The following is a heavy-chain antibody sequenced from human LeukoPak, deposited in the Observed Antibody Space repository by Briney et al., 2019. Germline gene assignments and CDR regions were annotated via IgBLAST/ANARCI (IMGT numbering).Heavy chain of an antibody. V-gene: IGHV4-31*03. CDR3: ARTIRFLEWSDWFDP. CDR2: IYYSGST. J-gene: IGHJ5*02. Sequence: SQTLSLTCTVSGGSISSGGYYWSWIRQHPGKGLEWIGYIYYSGSTYYNPSLKSRVTISVDTSKNQFSLKLSSVTAAYTAVYYCARTIRFLEWSDWFDPWGQGTLVTVSS. D-gene: IGHD3-3*01. CDR1: GGSISSGGYY.